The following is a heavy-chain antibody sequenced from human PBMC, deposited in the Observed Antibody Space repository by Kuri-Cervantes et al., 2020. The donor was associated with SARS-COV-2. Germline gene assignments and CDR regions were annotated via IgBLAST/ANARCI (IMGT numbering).Heavy chain of an antibody. CDR1: GYSISSGYY. Sequence: SQTLSLTCAVSGYSISSGYYWGWIRQPPGKGLEWIGSIYHSGSTYYNPSLKSRVTISVDTSKNHFSLRLSAVTAADTAVYYCAREQTGETRSFDYWGQGTLVTVSS. CDR2: IYHSGST. D-gene: IGHD2-8*02. CDR3: AREQTGETRSFDY. J-gene: IGHJ4*02. V-gene: IGHV4-38-2*01.